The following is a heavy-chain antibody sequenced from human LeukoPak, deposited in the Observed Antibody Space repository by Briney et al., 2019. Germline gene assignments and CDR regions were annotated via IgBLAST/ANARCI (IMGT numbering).Heavy chain of an antibody. Sequence: ASVKVSCKASGYTFTGYYIHWVRQAPGQGLEWMGWINPDNGVTNYAQKFQGRVTITRDTSISTAYMELSRLRSDDTAVYYCARDLCSGGSCEYNWFDPWGQGTLVTVSS. CDR2: INPDNGVT. CDR1: GYTFTGYY. J-gene: IGHJ5*02. V-gene: IGHV1-2*02. CDR3: ARDLCSGGSCEYNWFDP. D-gene: IGHD2-15*01.